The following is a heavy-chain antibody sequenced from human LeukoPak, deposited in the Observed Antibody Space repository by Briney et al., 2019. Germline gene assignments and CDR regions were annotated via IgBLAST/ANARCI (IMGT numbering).Heavy chain of an antibody. V-gene: IGHV3-23*01. D-gene: IGHD2/OR15-2a*01. CDR2: ISGSGAST. CDR1: GFIFSSYV. CDR3: AKSLLTTAAGTGRAFDI. J-gene: IGHJ3*02. Sequence: GGSLRLSCAVSGFIFSSYVMTWVRQAPGKGLEWVSSISGSGASTYHADPVKGRFTISRDNSKNTLFLQMNNLRAEDTAKYYCAKSLLTTAAGTGRAFDIWGQGTMVTVSS.